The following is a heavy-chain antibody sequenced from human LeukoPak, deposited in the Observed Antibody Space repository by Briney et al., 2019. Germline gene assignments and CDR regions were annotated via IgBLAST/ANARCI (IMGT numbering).Heavy chain of an antibody. V-gene: IGHV1-8*02. CDR1: GYTFTSYY. CDR3: ARGSDAFDI. Sequence: ASVKVSCKASGYTFTSYYMHWVRQAPGQGLEWMGWTNPNSGNTGYAQKFQGRVTMTRNTSISTAYMELSSLRSEDTAVYYCARGSDAFDIWGQGTMVTVSS. J-gene: IGHJ3*02. CDR2: TNPNSGNT.